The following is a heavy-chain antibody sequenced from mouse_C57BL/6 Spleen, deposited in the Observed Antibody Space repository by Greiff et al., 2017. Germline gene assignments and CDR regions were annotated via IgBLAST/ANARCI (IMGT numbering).Heavy chain of an antibody. D-gene: IGHD2-12*01. V-gene: IGHV1-5*01. J-gene: IGHJ4*01. CDR1: GYTFTSYW. CDR3: SSYDFYAMGY. Sequence: EVQLQQSGTVLARPGASVKMSCKTSGYTFTSYWMHWVKQRPGQGLEWIGAIEPGNSDTSYNQKFKGKAKLTAVTSASTAYMELSRLTNEDSAVYYCSSYDFYAMGYRGQGASVTAAS. CDR2: IEPGNSDT.